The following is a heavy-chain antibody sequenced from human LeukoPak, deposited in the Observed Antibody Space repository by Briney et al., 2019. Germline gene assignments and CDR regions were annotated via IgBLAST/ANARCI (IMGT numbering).Heavy chain of an antibody. Sequence: PGGFLRLSCAASGFTFSRYSMSWVRQAPGKGLEWVSSISGDSNYIYYADSVEGRFTISRDNAKNSLYLQMNSLRAEDTAVYYCAGDRVVVLPAGLFDPWGQGTLVTVSS. CDR1: GFTFSRYS. J-gene: IGHJ5*02. V-gene: IGHV3-21*01. D-gene: IGHD2-2*01. CDR2: ISGDSNYI. CDR3: AGDRVVVLPAGLFDP.